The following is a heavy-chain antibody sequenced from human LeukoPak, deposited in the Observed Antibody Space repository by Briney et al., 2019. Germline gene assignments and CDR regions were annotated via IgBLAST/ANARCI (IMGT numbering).Heavy chain of an antibody. Sequence: PGGSLRLSCAASGFTFDDYAMHWVRQAPGKGLEWVSSISWNSAGIGYADSVKGRFTISRDNSKNTLYLQMNSLRAEDTAVYYCAKFPYPGPWDHFDYWGQGTLVTVSS. D-gene: IGHD1-26*01. CDR1: GFTFDDYA. CDR2: ISWNSAGI. CDR3: AKFPYPGPWDHFDY. V-gene: IGHV3-9*01. J-gene: IGHJ4*02.